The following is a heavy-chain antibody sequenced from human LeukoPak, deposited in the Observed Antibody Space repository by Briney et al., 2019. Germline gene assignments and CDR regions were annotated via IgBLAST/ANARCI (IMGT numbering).Heavy chain of an antibody. D-gene: IGHD5-18*01. Sequence: GSLRLSCAASGFTFSKYDMNWIRQPPGKGLEWIGEINHSGSTNYNPSLKSRVTISVDTSKNQFSLKLSSVTAADTAVYYCARCVATPMVTYYFDYWGQGALVTVSS. CDR3: ARCVATPMVTYYFDY. CDR1: GFTFSKYD. V-gene: IGHV4-34*01. J-gene: IGHJ4*02. CDR2: INHSGST.